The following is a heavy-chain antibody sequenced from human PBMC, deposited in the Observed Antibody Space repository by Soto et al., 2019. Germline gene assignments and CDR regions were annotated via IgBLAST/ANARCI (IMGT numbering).Heavy chain of an antibody. CDR1: GFTFSSYA. D-gene: IGHD1-26*01. Sequence: GGSLRLSCAASGFTFSSYAMSWVRQAPGKGLEWVSAISGSGGSTYYADSVKGRFTISRDNSKNTLYLQMNSLRAEDTAVYYCEKNKVSSIVGATTGYYFEHWGQGTLVTITS. J-gene: IGHJ4*02. CDR2: ISGSGGST. CDR3: EKNKVSSIVGATTGYYFEH. V-gene: IGHV3-23*01.